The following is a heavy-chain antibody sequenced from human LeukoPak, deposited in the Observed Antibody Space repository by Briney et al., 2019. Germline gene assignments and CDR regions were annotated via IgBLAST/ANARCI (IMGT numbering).Heavy chain of an antibody. V-gene: IGHV1-69*05. CDR1: GGTFSSYA. Sequence: SVKVSCKASGGTFSSYAISWVRQAPGQGLEWMGGIIPIFGTANYAQKFQGRVTITTDESTSTAYMELSSLRSEDTAVYYCARGGGYCSGGSCYRTPYFDYWGQGTLVTVSS. CDR3: ARGGGYCSGGSCYRTPYFDY. D-gene: IGHD2-15*01. CDR2: IIPIFGTA. J-gene: IGHJ4*02.